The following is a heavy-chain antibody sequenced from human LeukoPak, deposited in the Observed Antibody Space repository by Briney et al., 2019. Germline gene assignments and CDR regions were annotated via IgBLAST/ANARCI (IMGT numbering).Heavy chain of an antibody. CDR3: ARDWSSVDY. Sequence: GGSLRLSCAASGLSISDYWMHWVRQAPGKGLVWVARINSDGSSARYADSVKGRFTISRDNAKNSLYLQMNGLRAEDTAVFYCARDWSSVDYWGQGTLVTVSS. V-gene: IGHV3-74*01. J-gene: IGHJ4*02. D-gene: IGHD3-10*01. CDR1: GLSISDYW. CDR2: INSDGSSA.